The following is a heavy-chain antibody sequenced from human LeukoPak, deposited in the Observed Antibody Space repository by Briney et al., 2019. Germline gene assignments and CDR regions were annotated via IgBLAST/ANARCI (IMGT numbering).Heavy chain of an antibody. CDR1: GYTFTSNY. CDR2: IYPRDGST. CDR3: ARAGYCSGGDLSCLFDY. J-gene: IGHJ4*02. D-gene: IGHD2-15*01. Sequence: ASVKVSCKASGYTFTSNYIHWVRQAPGQGLEWMGMIYPRDGSTSYAQKFQGRVTVTTDTSTSTAYMELRSLRSDDTAVYYCARAGYCSGGDLSCLFDYWGQGTLVTVSS. V-gene: IGHV1-46*01.